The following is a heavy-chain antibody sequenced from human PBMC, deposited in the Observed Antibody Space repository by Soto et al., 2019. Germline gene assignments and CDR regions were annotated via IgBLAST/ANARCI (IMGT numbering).Heavy chain of an antibody. J-gene: IGHJ2*01. V-gene: IGHV3-30-3*01. CDR1: GFTFSKYT. Sequence: GGSLRLSCAASGFTFSKYTMHWVRQAPGKGLEWVAVTSYDGSTKYYADSVKGRFTISRDNYNNTLYLQTNSLRAEDTAVYYCAKDGGYDYGFWYFDLWGRGTLVTVSS. CDR2: TSYDGSTK. CDR3: AKDGGYDYGFWYFDL. D-gene: IGHD4-17*01.